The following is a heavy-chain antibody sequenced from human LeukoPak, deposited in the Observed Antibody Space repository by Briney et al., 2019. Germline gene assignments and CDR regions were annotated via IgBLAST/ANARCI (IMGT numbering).Heavy chain of an antibody. D-gene: IGHD2-15*01. V-gene: IGHV1-46*01. CDR1: GYTFTSYY. Sequence: ASVKASCKASGYTFTSYYMHWVRQAPGQGLEWMGIINPSGGSTSYAQKFQGRVTMTRDTSTSTVYMELSSLRSEDTAVYYCARDLDCSGGSCYSDYFDYWGQGTLVTVSS. J-gene: IGHJ4*02. CDR2: INPSGGST. CDR3: ARDLDCSGGSCYSDYFDY.